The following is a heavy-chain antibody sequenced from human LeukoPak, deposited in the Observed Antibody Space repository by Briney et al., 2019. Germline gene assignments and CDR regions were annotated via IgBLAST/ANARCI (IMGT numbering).Heavy chain of an antibody. CDR2: ISGSGGST. V-gene: IGHV3-23*01. J-gene: IGHJ4*02. Sequence: PGGSLRLSCAASGFTFSSYGMSWVRQAPGKGLEWVSAISGSGGSTYYADSVKGRFTISRDNSKNTLYLQMNSLRAEDTAVYYCAKDQAMIVVVIFDYWGQGTLVTVSS. CDR3: AKDQAMIVVVIFDY. CDR1: GFTFSSYG. D-gene: IGHD3-22*01.